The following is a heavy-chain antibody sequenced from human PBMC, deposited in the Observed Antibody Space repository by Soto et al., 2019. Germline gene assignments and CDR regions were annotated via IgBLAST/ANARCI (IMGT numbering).Heavy chain of an antibody. CDR3: ARDLQADY. Sequence: SVKVSCKASGGAFSRYAIAWVRQAPGQRLEWMGWINPINGTTNYSQKFQGRVTITRDTSTSTAYMELSSLRSEDTAVYYCARDLQADYWGQGTLVTVSS. V-gene: IGHV1-69*05. J-gene: IGHJ4*02. CDR2: INPINGTT. CDR1: GGAFSRYA.